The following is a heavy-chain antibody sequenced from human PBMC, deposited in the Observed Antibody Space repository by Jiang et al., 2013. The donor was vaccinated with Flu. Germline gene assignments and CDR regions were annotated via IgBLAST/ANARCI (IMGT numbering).Heavy chain of an antibody. CDR3: ARDSYYDILTGNDAFDI. CDR2: IYYSGST. J-gene: IGHJ3*02. CDR1: GGSISSYY. V-gene: IGHV4-59*01. Sequence: LLKPSETLSLTCTVAGGSISSYYWSWIRQPPGKGLEWIGYIYYSGSTNYNPSLKSRVTISVDTSKNQFSLKLSSVTAADTAVYYCARDSYYDILTGNDAFDIWGQGTMVTVSS. D-gene: IGHD3-9*01.